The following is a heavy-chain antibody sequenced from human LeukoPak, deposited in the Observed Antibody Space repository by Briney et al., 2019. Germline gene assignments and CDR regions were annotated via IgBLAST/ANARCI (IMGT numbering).Heavy chain of an antibody. V-gene: IGHV3-23*01. D-gene: IGHD3-3*01. J-gene: IGHJ4*02. CDR3: AKDIGSIFGVVIKDY. CDR1: GFTFSSYW. CDR2: ISGSGGST. Sequence: PGGSLRLSCAASGFTFSSYWMSWVRQAPGKGLEWVSAISGSGGSTYYADSVKGRFTISRDNSKNTLYLQMNSLRAEDTAVYYCAKDIGSIFGVVIKDYWGQGTLVTVSS.